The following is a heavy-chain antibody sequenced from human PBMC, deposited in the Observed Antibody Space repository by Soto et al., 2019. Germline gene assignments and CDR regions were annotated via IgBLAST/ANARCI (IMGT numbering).Heavy chain of an antibody. D-gene: IGHD3-10*01. V-gene: IGHV5-10-1*01. CDR2: IDPSDSYT. CDR1: GYSFTSYW. CDR3: ALGDYYGLTYGMDV. J-gene: IGHJ6*02. Sequence: GESLKISCKGSGYSFTSYWISWVRQMPGKGLEWMGRIDPSDSYTNYSPSFQGHVNISADKSISTAYLQWSSLKASDTAMYYCALGDYYGLTYGMDVWGQGTTVTVSS.